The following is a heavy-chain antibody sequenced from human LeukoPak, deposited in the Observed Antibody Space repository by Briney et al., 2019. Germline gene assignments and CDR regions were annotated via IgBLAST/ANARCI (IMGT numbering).Heavy chain of an antibody. CDR3: AKGPQLGSGYHPDH. CDR2: ITGSDDRT. CDR1: GFTFSSAA. Sequence: GGSLSLSCAASGFTFSSAAMTWVRQAPGKGLEWVSTITGSDDRTYYADSVKGRLTISRDFFKNTLHLQMNSLRVEDTAIYYCAKGPQLGSGYHPDHWGQGTLVTVSS. V-gene: IGHV3-23*01. D-gene: IGHD3-22*01. J-gene: IGHJ4*02.